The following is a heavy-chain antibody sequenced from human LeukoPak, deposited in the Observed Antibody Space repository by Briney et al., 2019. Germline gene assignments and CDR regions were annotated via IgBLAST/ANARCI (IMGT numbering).Heavy chain of an antibody. Sequence: PGRSLRLSCAASGFIFSSYGMHWVRQAPGKGLEWVAVISYDGSDKYYADSVKGRFTISRDDSKNTLYLRMSSLRVEDTAVYYCAKDFIDYGGNYGFDQWGQGTMVTVSS. CDR1: GFIFSSYG. CDR3: AKDFIDYGGNYGFDQ. D-gene: IGHD4-23*01. CDR2: ISYDGSDK. J-gene: IGHJ4*02. V-gene: IGHV3-30*18.